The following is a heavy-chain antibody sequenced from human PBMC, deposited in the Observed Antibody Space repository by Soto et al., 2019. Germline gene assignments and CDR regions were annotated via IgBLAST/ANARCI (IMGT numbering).Heavy chain of an antibody. CDR2: LIPIFGAA. D-gene: IGHD6-6*01. CDR1: GGTFTNSV. Sequence: QVQLVQSGAEVRKPGSSVKVSCKISGGTFTNSVISWLRQAPGQGLEWMGGLIPIFGAANLAQKFQGRVTITAHESTSAVNMELSRLTSEDTAVYYCARGRSSPNFDPWGRGTLVTVSS. J-gene: IGHJ5*02. V-gene: IGHV1-69*01. CDR3: ARGRSSPNFDP.